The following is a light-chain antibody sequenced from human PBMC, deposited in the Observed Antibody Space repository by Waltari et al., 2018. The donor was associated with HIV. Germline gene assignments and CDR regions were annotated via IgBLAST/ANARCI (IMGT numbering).Light chain of an antibody. J-gene: IGLJ2*01. CDR3: ASYTANDTVI. V-gene: IGLV2-14*01. CDR1: DPDFGFSLF. CDR2: KVD. Sequence: YGLTQPASLSWFPGPSITLSCTGADPDFGFSLFISWYQQPPGKVPKVILSKVDRRASGISHRFSGSKSGNTASLTIAGLQTEDEAVYYCASYTANDTVIFAGGTTVTVL.